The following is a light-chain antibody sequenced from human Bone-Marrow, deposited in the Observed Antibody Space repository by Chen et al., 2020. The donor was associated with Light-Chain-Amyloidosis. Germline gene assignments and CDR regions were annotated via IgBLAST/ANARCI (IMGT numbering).Light chain of an antibody. J-gene: IGLJ1*01. Sequence: QSALTQPASVSGPPGQSIAISCTGTSSDVGGYNYVSWYQQHPGKAPKLIIYNVSYRPSGVSNRFSGSKSDKTASLTISGLQAEDEADYYCTSYTSSGTLYVFGTGTKVTVL. CDR2: NVS. V-gene: IGLV2-14*03. CDR3: TSYTSSGTLYV. CDR1: SSDVGGYNY.